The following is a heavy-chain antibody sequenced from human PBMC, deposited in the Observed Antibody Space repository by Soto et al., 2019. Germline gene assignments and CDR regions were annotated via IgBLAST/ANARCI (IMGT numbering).Heavy chain of an antibody. J-gene: IGHJ5*01. Sequence: VKVSCQASGGSVSTYPVSWVRQGPGEGLEGLRDISPLIGTTNYAQGFQGRVTNNADDSTSTPYMELSGHSSADSAVYYCAINVASGYYYRGIDPWGQGTLVTVSS. D-gene: IGHD3-22*01. CDR3: AINVASGYYYRGIDP. CDR1: GGSVSTYP. CDR2: ISPLIGTT. V-gene: IGHV1-69*13.